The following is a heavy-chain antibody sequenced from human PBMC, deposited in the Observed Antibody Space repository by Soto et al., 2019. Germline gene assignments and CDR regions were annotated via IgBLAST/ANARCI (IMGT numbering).Heavy chain of an antibody. CDR3: ARQRASASSFDY. J-gene: IGHJ4*02. CDR2: IDPSDSYT. CDR1: GYSFTSYW. Sequence: RESLKISCKGSGYSFTSYWISWVRQMPGKGLEWMGRIDPSDSYTNYSPSFQGHVTISADKSISTAYLQWSSLKASDTAMYYCARQRASASSFDYWGQGTLVTVSS. D-gene: IGHD6-6*01. V-gene: IGHV5-10-1*01.